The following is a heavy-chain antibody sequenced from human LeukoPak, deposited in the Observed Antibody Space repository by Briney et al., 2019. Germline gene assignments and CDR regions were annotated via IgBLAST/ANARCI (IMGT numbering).Heavy chain of an antibody. J-gene: IGHJ6*02. D-gene: IGHD2-2*01. CDR1: GGSISSYY. V-gene: IGHV4-4*07. CDR3: ARSDCSSTSCPREYGMDV. Sequence: SETLSLTCTVSGGSISSYYWSWIRQPAGKGLEWIGRIYTSGSTNYNPSLKSRVTMSVDTSKNQFSLKLSSVTAADTAVYYCARSDCSSTSCPREYGMDVWGQGTTVTVSS. CDR2: IYTSGST.